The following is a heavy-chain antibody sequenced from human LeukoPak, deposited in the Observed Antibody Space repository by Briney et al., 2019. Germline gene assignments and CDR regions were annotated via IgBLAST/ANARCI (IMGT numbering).Heavy chain of an antibody. CDR1: GFTFSSYG. CDR2: ISYDGSNK. D-gene: IGHD2-15*01. Sequence: PGRSLRLSCAASGFTFSSYGMHWVRKAPGQGLERVAVISYDGSNKYYSNSLNGRFTISRDNSKNTLYLQMNSLRAEDTAVYYCAKDPIVVVVAALYYYGMDVWGKGTTVTVSS. J-gene: IGHJ6*04. V-gene: IGHV3-30*18. CDR3: AKDPIVVVVAALYYYGMDV.